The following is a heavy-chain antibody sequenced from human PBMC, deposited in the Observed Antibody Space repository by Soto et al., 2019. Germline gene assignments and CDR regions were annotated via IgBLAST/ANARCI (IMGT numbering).Heavy chain of an antibody. CDR1: GFTFSSYA. J-gene: IGHJ6*02. CDR2: ISGSGGST. V-gene: IGHV3-23*01. Sequence: EVQLLESGGGLVQPGGSLRRSCAASGFTFSSYAMSWVRQAPGKGLEWVSAISGSGGSTYYADSVKGRLTISRDNSKNTLYLQMNSLRAEDTAVYYCANIGGSPYYYYGMDVWGQGTTVTVSS. D-gene: IGHD2-15*01. CDR3: ANIGGSPYYYYGMDV.